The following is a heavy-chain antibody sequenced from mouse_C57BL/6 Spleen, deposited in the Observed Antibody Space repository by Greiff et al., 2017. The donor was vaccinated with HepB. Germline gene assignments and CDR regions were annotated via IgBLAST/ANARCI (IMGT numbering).Heavy chain of an antibody. CDR3: ATLYDGYFWFAY. D-gene: IGHD2-3*01. CDR1: GYAFSSSW. V-gene: IGHV1-82*01. J-gene: IGHJ3*01. Sequence: VQRVESGPELVKPGASVKISCKASGYAFSSSWMNWVKQRPGKGLEWIGRIYPGDGDTNYNGKFKGKATLTADKSSSTAYMQLSSLTSEDSAVYFCATLYDGYFWFAYWGQGTLVTVSA. CDR2: IYPGDGDT.